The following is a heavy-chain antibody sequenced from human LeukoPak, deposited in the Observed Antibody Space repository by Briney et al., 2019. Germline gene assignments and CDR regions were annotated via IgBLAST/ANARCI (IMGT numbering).Heavy chain of an antibody. D-gene: IGHD4-17*01. Sequence: SETLSLTCAVYGGSSIGYSWSWVRQPPGKGLEWIGEIDDSGTTNYSPSLKSRGTISVDTSNNQFSLKLSSVTAADTAVYYCARRTVTTTGAFDYWGQGTLVTVSS. CDR3: ARRTVTTTGAFDY. J-gene: IGHJ4*02. V-gene: IGHV4-34*01. CDR1: GGSSIGYS. CDR2: IDDSGTT.